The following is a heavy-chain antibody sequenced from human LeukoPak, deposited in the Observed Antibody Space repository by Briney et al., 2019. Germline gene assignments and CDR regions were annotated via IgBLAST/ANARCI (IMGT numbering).Heavy chain of an antibody. CDR2: IYSGGDT. V-gene: IGHV3-66*01. D-gene: IGHD3/OR15-3a*01. Sequence: PGGSLRLSCAASGFTVSSNFMTWVRQAPGKGLEWVSVIYSGGDTKYADSVKGRFTISRDNSKNTLYLQMNSLRAEDTAVYYCARDKLDSEGGFDYWGQGTLVTVSS. CDR3: ARDKLDSEGGFDY. CDR1: GFTVSSNF. J-gene: IGHJ4*02.